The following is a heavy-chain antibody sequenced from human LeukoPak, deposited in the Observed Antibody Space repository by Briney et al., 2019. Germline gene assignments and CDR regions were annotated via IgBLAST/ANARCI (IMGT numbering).Heavy chain of an antibody. J-gene: IGHJ4*02. D-gene: IGHD3-10*01. V-gene: IGHV4-61*01. Sequence: SETLSLTCTVSGGSVSSGSDYWSWIRQPPGKGLEWIGYIFYSGSTNYNPSLKSRVTISVDTSKNQFSLKLSSVTAADTAVYYCARDFPSGAAFDYWGQGTLVTVSS. CDR2: IFYSGST. CDR3: ARDFPSGAAFDY. CDR1: GGSVSSGSDY.